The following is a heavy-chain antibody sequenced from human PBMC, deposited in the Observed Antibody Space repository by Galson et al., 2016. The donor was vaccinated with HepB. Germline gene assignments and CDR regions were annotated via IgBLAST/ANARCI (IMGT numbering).Heavy chain of an antibody. CDR1: GFTVSGDY. D-gene: IGHD3-10*01. J-gene: IGHJ3*02. Sequence: SLRLSCAASGFTVSGDYMSWVRQAPGWGLEWLSLIYTDDSTYYADSVKGRFTISRDNSKNIFYLQMNSLRADDTAIYYCARDLPTVRAFDIWGQGTMVTVSS. CDR2: IYTDDST. V-gene: IGHV3-53*01. CDR3: ARDLPTVRAFDI.